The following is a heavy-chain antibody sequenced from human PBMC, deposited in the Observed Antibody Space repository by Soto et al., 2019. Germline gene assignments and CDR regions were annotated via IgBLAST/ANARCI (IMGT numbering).Heavy chain of an antibody. Sequence: PSETLSLTCAVYGGSFSCYYWSWIRQPPGKGLEWIGEINHSGSTNYNPSLKSRGTISVDTSKNQFSLKLSSVTAADTAVYYCARVGYYYDRSGYYLDYWGQGTLVTVSS. V-gene: IGHV4-34*01. J-gene: IGHJ4*02. CDR2: INHSGST. CDR3: ARVGYYYDRSGYYLDY. D-gene: IGHD3-22*01. CDR1: GGSFSCYY.